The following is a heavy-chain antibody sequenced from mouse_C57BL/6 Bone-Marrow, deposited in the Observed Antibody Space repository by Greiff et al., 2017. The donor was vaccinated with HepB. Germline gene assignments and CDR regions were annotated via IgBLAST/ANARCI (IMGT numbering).Heavy chain of an antibody. V-gene: IGHV5-12*01. CDR2: ISNGGGST. CDR3: PRRPSSNYCYYAV. CDR1: GFPFSDYY. J-gene: IGHJ1*03. Sequence: EVKLMESGGGLVQPGGSLKLSCAASGFPFSDYYMYWVRQSPEKRLEWVAYISNGGGSTYYPDTVKGRFTISRDNATNTLYLQMSRLKSEDTSMYNCPRRPSSNYCYYAVCGTAPTVPFSS.